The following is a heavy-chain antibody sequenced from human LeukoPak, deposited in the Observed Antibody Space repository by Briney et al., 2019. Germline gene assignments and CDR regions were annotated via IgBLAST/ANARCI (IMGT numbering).Heavy chain of an antibody. J-gene: IGHJ6*03. Sequence: SETLSLTCTVSGYSISSGYYWGWIRQPPGKGLEWIGSIYHSGSTYYNPSLKSRVTISVDTSKNQFSLKLSSVTAADTAVYYCARDLAYYDILTGYSVGYMDVWGKGTTVTVSS. V-gene: IGHV4-38-2*02. CDR2: IYHSGST. D-gene: IGHD3-9*01. CDR1: GYSISSGYY. CDR3: ARDLAYYDILTGYSVGYMDV.